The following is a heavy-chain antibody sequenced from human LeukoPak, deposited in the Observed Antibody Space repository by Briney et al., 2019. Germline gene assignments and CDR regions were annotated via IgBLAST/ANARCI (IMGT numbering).Heavy chain of an antibody. D-gene: IGHD3-9*01. Sequence: SETLSLTCTVSGGSISSYYWSWIRQPPGKGLEWIWYIYYSGCTNYNPSLKSRVTISVDTSKNQFSLKLSSVTAADTAVYYCARTEVTIFSKYYFDYWGQGTLVTVSS. CDR1: GGSISSYY. V-gene: IGHV4-59*01. CDR2: IYYSGCT. CDR3: ARTEVTIFSKYYFDY. J-gene: IGHJ4*02.